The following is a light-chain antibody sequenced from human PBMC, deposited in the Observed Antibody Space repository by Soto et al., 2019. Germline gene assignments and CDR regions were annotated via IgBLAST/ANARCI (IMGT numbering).Light chain of an antibody. CDR2: AAS. CDR3: QHYDNLPPT. CDR1: QDISNS. V-gene: IGKV1-33*01. Sequence: DIQMTQSPSSLSAFVGDRVTITCQASQDISNSLNWYQQKPGKAPNLLIYAASSLETGVPSRFSGSGSGPDFTFTISSLQPEDIATYYCQHYDNLPPTFGPGTKVDIK. J-gene: IGKJ3*01.